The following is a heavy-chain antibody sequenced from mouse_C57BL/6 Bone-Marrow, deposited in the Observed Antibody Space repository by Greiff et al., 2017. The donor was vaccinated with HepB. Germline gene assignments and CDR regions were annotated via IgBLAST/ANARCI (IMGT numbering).Heavy chain of an antibody. V-gene: IGHV1-19*01. CDR3: ARGHYYGSSYGFAY. CDR1: GYTFTDYY. D-gene: IGHD1-1*01. J-gene: IGHJ3*01. CDR2: INPYNGGT. Sequence: VQLQQSGPVLVKPGASVKMSCKASGYTFTDYYMNWVKQSHGKSLEWIGVINPYNGGTSYNQKFKGKATLTVDKSSSTAYMELNSLTSEDSAVYYCARGHYYGSSYGFAYWGQGTLVTVSA.